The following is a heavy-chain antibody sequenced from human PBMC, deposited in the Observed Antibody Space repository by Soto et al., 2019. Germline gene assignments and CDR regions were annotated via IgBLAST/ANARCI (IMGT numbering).Heavy chain of an antibody. CDR3: AREATEYSSSAEGVDY. CDR2: ISYDGSNK. D-gene: IGHD6-6*01. Sequence: GGSLRLSCAASGFTFSSYAMHWVRQAPGKGLEWVAVISYDGSNKYYADSVKGRFTISRDNSKNTLYLQMNSLRAEDTAVYYCAREATEYSSSAEGVDYWGQGTLVTVSS. CDR1: GFTFSSYA. V-gene: IGHV3-30-3*01. J-gene: IGHJ4*02.